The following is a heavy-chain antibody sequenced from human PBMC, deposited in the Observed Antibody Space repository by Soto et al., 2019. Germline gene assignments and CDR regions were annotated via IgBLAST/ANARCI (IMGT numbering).Heavy chain of an antibody. CDR1: GFTFSSYD. V-gene: IGHV3-13*01. CDR3: ARGMNDFWSGYYYYYYMDV. Sequence: GGSLRLSCAASGFTFSSYDMHWVRQATGKGLEWVSAIGTTGDTYYPGSVKGRFTISRENAKNSLYLQMNSLRAGDTAVYYCARGMNDFWSGYYYYYYMDVWGKGTTVTVSS. CDR2: IGTTGDT. J-gene: IGHJ6*03. D-gene: IGHD3-3*01.